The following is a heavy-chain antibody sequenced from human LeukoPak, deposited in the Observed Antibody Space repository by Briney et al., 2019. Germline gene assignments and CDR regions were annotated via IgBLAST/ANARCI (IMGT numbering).Heavy chain of an antibody. Sequence: PGGSLRLSCAASGFTFDDYAMHWVRQAPGKGLEWVSGISWNSGRIGYADSVKGRFTISRDNAKNSLYLQMSSLRADDTALYYCAKDSRPADDYYYGMDVWGQGTTVTVSS. CDR2: ISWNSGRI. J-gene: IGHJ6*02. CDR3: AKDSRPADDYYYGMDV. V-gene: IGHV3-9*01. CDR1: GFTFDDYA. D-gene: IGHD2-2*01.